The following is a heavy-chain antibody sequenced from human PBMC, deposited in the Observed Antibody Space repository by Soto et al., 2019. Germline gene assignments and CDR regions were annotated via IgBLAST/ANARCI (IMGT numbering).Heavy chain of an antibody. D-gene: IGHD5-12*01. CDR2: IYYSGST. CDR1: GGSISSGDYY. CDR3: ARAGVARIYPGNNSFDP. Sequence: QVQLQESGPGLVKPSQTLSLTCTVSGGSISSGDYYWSWIRQPPGKGLEWIGYIYYSGSTYYNPSHHTLVTTSVDTSSTQFSLTLSSVTAADTTMSYRARAGVARIYPGNNSFDPWGQGTLVTVSS. J-gene: IGHJ5*02. V-gene: IGHV4-30-4*01.